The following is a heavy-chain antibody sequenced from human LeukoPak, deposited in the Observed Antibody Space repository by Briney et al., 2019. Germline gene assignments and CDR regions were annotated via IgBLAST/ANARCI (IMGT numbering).Heavy chain of an antibody. D-gene: IGHD1-1*01. Sequence: PGGSLRLSCAASGSTLHLYAMHWVRQAPGKGLEWVSLISGDGGSTYYADSVKGRLTISRDNSKNSLYLQMNSLRTEDTALYYCATSSPPQDVSWDQLYYYYGMDIWGQGTTVTVSS. V-gene: IGHV3-43*02. J-gene: IGHJ6*02. CDR1: GSTLHLYA. CDR2: ISGDGGST. CDR3: ATSSPPQDVSWDQLYYYYGMDI.